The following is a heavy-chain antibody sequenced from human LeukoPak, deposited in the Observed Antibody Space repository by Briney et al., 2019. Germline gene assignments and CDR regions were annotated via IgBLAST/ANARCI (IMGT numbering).Heavy chain of an antibody. Sequence: GGSLRLSCAASGFTFSSYSMNWVRQAPGKGLEWVSSISSSSSYIYYADTVKGRFTISRDNAKNSLYLQMNSLRAEDTAVYYCARGITMNYYYYGMDVWGQGTTVTVSS. CDR3: ARGITMNYYYYGMDV. CDR2: ISSSSSYI. CDR1: GFTFSSYS. D-gene: IGHD3-22*01. J-gene: IGHJ6*02. V-gene: IGHV3-21*01.